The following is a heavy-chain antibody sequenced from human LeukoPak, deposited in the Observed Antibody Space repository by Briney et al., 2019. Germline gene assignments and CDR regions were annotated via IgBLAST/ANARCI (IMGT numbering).Heavy chain of an antibody. V-gene: IGHV3-48*03. CDR3: ARVGVFSSSWLLY. CDR2: ISRGAISI. Sequence: PGGSLRLSCAASGFTFSSYEMSWVRQAPGKGLEWVSSISRGAISIYYADSVKGRFTISRDNAKNSMYLQMDSLRAEDTAVYYCARVGVFSSSWLLYWGQGTLVTVSS. D-gene: IGHD6-13*01. CDR1: GFTFSSYE. J-gene: IGHJ4*02.